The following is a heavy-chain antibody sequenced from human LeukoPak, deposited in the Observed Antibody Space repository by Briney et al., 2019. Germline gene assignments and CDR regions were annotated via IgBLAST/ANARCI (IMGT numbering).Heavy chain of an antibody. J-gene: IGHJ4*02. CDR1: GYKFTGYY. D-gene: IGHD5-18*01. V-gene: IGHV1-2*02. CDR2: INPNSGDS. CDR3: AREIGGILVFDY. Sequence: GASVKVSCKASGYKFTGYYMHWVRQAPGQGLEWMGWINPNSGDSHHAQKSQGRVTMTRDTSISTAYVELSRLRSDDTAVYYCAREIGGILVFDYWGQGTLVTVSS.